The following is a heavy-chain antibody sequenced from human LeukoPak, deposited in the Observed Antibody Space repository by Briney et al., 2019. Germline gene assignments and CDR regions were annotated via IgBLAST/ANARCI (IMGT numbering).Heavy chain of an antibody. D-gene: IGHD1-1*01. CDR3: ARVNINNWHSCDY. V-gene: IGHV4-4*02. J-gene: IGHJ4*02. Sequence: SSETLSLTCAVSGGSISSSDWWSWVRQPPGKGLEWIGEVYHSGSTKHNPSLMSRVTMSVDKSKNQFSLRLSSVTAADTAVYYCARVNINNWHSCDYWGQGTLVTVSS. CDR2: VYHSGST. CDR1: GGSISSSDW.